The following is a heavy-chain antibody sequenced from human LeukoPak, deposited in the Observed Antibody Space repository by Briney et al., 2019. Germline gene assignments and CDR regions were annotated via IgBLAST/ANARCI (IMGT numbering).Heavy chain of an antibody. D-gene: IGHD4-17*01. V-gene: IGHV3-33*01. CDR2: IWYDGSNK. Sequence: GSLRLSCGASGFTFSRYGMHWVRQAPGKGLEWVAIIWYDGSNKYYADSVKGRFTISRDNSKNTLYLRMNSLGAEDTAVYYCARDSSTTVTGAFDIWGQGTMVTVSS. CDR1: GFTFSRYG. CDR3: ARDSSTTVTGAFDI. J-gene: IGHJ3*02.